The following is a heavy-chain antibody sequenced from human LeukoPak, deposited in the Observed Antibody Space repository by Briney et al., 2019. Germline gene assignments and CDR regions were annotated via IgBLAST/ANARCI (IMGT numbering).Heavy chain of an antibody. V-gene: IGHV3-7*01. D-gene: IGHD3-22*01. CDR2: IKPDGSEK. CDR3: ARVVEYDSSGYYRPFDY. CDR1: GFTFSSSW. J-gene: IGHJ4*02. Sequence: GGSLRLSCAASGFTFSSSWMSWVRQAPGKGLEWVTNIKPDGSEKYYVDSVKGRFTISRDNAKNSLNLQMNSLRAEDTAVYYCARVVEYDSSGYYRPFDYWGQGTLVTVSS.